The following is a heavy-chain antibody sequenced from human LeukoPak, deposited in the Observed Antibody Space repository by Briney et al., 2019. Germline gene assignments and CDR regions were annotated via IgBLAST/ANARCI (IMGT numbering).Heavy chain of an antibody. CDR3: ARGIGESSDCSSTSCSAVGNWFDP. J-gene: IGHJ5*02. CDR1: GFTFSSYA. CDR2: ISYDGSNK. V-gene: IGHV3-30*04. D-gene: IGHD2-2*01. Sequence: PGGSLRLSCAASGFTFSSYAMHWVRQAPGKGLEWVAVISYDGSNKYYADSVKGRFTISRDNSKNTLYLQMNSLRAEDTAVYYCARGIGESSDCSSTSCSAVGNWFDPWGQGTLVTVSS.